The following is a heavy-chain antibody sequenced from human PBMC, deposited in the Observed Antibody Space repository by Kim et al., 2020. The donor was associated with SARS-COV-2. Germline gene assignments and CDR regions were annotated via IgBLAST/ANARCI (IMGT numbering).Heavy chain of an antibody. V-gene: IGHV1-69*13. CDR3: ARWAEEGGSYGEKYYFDY. D-gene: IGHD1-26*01. Sequence: SVKVSCKASGGTFSSYAISWVRQAPGQGLEWMGGIIPIFGTANYAQKFQGRVTITADESTSTAYMELSSLRSEDTAVYYCARWAEEGGSYGEKYYFDYWGQGTLVTVSS. J-gene: IGHJ4*02. CDR2: IIPIFGTA. CDR1: GGTFSSYA.